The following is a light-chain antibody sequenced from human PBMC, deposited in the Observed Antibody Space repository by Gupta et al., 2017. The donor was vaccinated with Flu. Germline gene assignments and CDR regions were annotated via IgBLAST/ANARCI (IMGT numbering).Light chain of an antibody. J-gene: IGKJ4*01. Sequence: GERATLSCRASQSVSSNLAWYQQKPGQAPGVLIYGASTRATGIPARFSGSGSGTEFTLTISSLQSEDFAVYYCQQYHNWPLTFGGGTKVEIK. CDR2: GAS. CDR3: QQYHNWPLT. V-gene: IGKV3-15*01. CDR1: QSVSSN.